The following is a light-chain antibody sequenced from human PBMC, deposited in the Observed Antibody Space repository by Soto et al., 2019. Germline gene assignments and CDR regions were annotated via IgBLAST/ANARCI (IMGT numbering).Light chain of an antibody. J-gene: IGKJ5*01. CDR2: GAS. CDR3: QQYNSWPPIT. Sequence: EIVMTQSPGTLAVSPGERATLSCRASQSVSTNLAWYQQKPGQAPRLLIYGASTRATGIPARFSGSGSGTEFTLTFSSLQSEDFAVYYCQQYNSWPPITFGQGTRLEIK. V-gene: IGKV3-15*01. CDR1: QSVSTN.